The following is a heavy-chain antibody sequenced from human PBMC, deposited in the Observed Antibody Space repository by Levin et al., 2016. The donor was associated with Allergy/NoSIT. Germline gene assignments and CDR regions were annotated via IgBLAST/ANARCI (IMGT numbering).Heavy chain of an antibody. CDR3: ARDKVVGVLGYYFDY. V-gene: IGHV1-69*10. Sequence: SVKVSCKASGGTFSSYAISWVRQAPGQGLEWMGGIIPILGIANYAQKFQGRVTITADESTSTAYMELSSLRSEDTAVYYRARDKVVGVLGYYFDYWGQGTLVTVSS. CDR2: IIPILGIA. D-gene: IGHD3-10*01. J-gene: IGHJ4*02. CDR1: GGTFSSYA.